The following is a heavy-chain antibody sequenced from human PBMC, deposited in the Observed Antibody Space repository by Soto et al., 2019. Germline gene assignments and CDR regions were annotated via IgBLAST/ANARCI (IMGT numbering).Heavy chain of an antibody. V-gene: IGHV5-10-1*01. Sequence: GESLKISCKGSGYSFTSYWISWVRQMPGKGLEWMGRIDPSDSYTNYSPSFQGHVTISADKSISTAYLQWSSLKASDTAMYYCARGGSRDGRGYCSSTSCYGLPDVWGQGTTVTVPS. J-gene: IGHJ6*02. CDR2: IDPSDSYT. CDR1: GYSFTSYW. D-gene: IGHD2-2*01. CDR3: ARGGSRDGRGYCSSTSCYGLPDV.